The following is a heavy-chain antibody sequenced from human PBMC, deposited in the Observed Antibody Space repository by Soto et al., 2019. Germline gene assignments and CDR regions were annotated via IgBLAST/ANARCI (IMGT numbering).Heavy chain of an antibody. V-gene: IGHV3-30*18. CDR2: VSADGRSQ. CDR3: AKESDTYYDVHH. CDR1: GFAFSNSG. J-gene: IGHJ5*02. Sequence: QVQLVESGGGVVQPGESLTLSCVTSGFAFSNSGMHWVRQAPGKGPEWVAIVSADGRSQHYADSVKGRFTISRDTSKSMVFLQMDSLRAEDTALYYCAKESDTYYDVHHWGQGTLVTVSS. D-gene: IGHD3-22*01.